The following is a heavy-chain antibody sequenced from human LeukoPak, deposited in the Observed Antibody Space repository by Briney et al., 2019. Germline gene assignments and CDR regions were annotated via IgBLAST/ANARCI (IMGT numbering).Heavy chain of an antibody. CDR1: GFTFSDYW. CDR3: ARVGSGITRDY. Sequence: PGGSLRLSCAASGFTFSDYWMHWVRQTPGKGLVWVSRISTDGTSTSYADSAKGRFTISRDNAKKTLDLQMNSLRAEDTAVYFCARVGSGITRDYWGQGTLVTVSS. J-gene: IGHJ4*02. D-gene: IGHD1-1*01. CDR2: ISTDGTST. V-gene: IGHV3-74*01.